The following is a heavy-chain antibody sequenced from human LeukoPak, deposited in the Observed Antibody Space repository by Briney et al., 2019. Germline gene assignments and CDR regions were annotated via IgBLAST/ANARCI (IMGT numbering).Heavy chain of an antibody. J-gene: IGHJ4*02. CDR2: ISAYNGNT. V-gene: IGHV1-18*01. D-gene: IGHD2-2*01. CDR3: ARDRCSSTSCYYYW. Sequence: VSVKVSCKASGYTFTSYDISWVRQAPGQGLEWMGWISAYNGNTNYAQKLQGRVTMTTDTSTSTAYMELRSLRSDDTAVYYCARDRCSSTSCYYYWWGQGTLVTVSS. CDR1: GYTFTSYD.